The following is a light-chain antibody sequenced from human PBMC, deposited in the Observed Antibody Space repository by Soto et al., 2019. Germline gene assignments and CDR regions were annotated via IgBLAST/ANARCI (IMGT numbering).Light chain of an antibody. CDR3: MQATQSTWT. Sequence: DVVMTQSPLSLPVTLGQPASISCRSSQSLLYSDGNTYLTWFQQRPGQSPRRLIYKVSDRFSGVPERFSGSGAGTDFTLTISRVEAEDVGLYYCMQATQSTWTFGQGTKVEIK. CDR2: KVS. J-gene: IGKJ1*01. CDR1: QSLLYSDGNTY. V-gene: IGKV2-30*01.